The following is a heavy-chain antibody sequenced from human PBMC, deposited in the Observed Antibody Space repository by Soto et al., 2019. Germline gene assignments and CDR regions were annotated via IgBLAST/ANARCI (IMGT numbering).Heavy chain of an antibody. V-gene: IGHV4-34*01. CDR2: INHSGST. J-gene: IGHJ4*02. D-gene: IGHD3-9*01. CDR1: GGSFSGYY. Sequence: SETLSLTCAVYGGSFSGYYWSWIRQPPGKGLEWIGEINHSGSTNYNPSLKSRVTISVDTSKNQFSLKLSAVTAADTAVYFCARTTFYDIFTAYYSLFDYSGQGTLVTVSS. CDR3: ARTTFYDIFTAYYSLFDY.